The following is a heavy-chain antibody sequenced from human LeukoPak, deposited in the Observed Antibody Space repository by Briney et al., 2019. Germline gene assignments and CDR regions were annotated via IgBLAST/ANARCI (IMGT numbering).Heavy chain of an antibody. Sequence: RRSSVKVSCKASGYTFTGYYMHWVRQAPGQGLEWMGWINPNSGGTNYAQKFQGRVTMTRDTSISTAYMELSRLRSDDTAVYYCARSQYSYGFRDYYYYMDVWGKGTTVTVSS. V-gene: IGHV1-2*02. D-gene: IGHD5-18*01. CDR3: ARSQYSYGFRDYYYYMDV. CDR1: GYTFTGYY. J-gene: IGHJ6*03. CDR2: INPNSGGT.